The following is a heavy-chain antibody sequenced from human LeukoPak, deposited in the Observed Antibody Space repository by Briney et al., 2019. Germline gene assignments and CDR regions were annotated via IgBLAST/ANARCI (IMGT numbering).Heavy chain of an antibody. CDR3: ARGGTGTFFH. CDR2: IYHSGST. V-gene: IGHV4-30-2*01. CDR1: GGSISSGGYY. D-gene: IGHD1-7*01. Sequence: SETLSLTCTVSGGSISSGGYYWSWIRQPPGKGLEWIGYIYHSGSTYYNPSLKSRVTISVDRSKNQFSLKLSSVTAADTAVYYCARGGTGTFFHWGQGTLVTVSS. J-gene: IGHJ4*02.